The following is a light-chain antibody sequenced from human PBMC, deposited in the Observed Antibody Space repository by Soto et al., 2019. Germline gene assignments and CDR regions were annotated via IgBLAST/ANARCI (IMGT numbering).Light chain of an antibody. V-gene: IGLV1-40*01. J-gene: IGLJ1*01. CDR2: SNT. CDR3: QSFDSSLIAYV. Sequence: QSVLTQPPSVSGAPGQRVTISCTGSSSNNGAGYAVHWYQQLPGTAPKLLIYSNTIRPSGVPDRISGSKSGTSDTLAITWLQAEDEADYYCQSFDSSLIAYVFGTGTKVTVL. CDR1: SSNNGAGYA.